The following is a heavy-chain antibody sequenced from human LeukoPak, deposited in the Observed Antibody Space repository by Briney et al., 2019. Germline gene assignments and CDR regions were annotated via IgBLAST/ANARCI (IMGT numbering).Heavy chain of an antibody. Sequence: ASVKVYCKASGGTFSSYAISWVRQATGQGLEWMGWMNPNSGNPGYAQKFQGRVTMTRNTSISTAYMELSSLRSEDTAVYYCARGILWFGDDVWGKGTTVTISS. D-gene: IGHD3-10*01. J-gene: IGHJ6*04. CDR2: MNPNSGNP. CDR1: GGTFSSYA. CDR3: ARGILWFGDDV. V-gene: IGHV1-8*02.